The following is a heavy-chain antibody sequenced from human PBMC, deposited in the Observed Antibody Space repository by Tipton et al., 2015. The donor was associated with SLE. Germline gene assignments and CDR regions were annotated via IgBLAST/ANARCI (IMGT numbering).Heavy chain of an antibody. CDR3: ARGPPFMEWERNWFDP. Sequence: LRLSCTVSGGSISTYYWSWIRQPPKQGLEWIGYIYYSGSTNYNPSLKSRVTISVDTSKNQFSLKLTSVTAADTAVYYCARGPPFMEWERNWFDPWGQGTQVTVSS. J-gene: IGHJ5*02. CDR2: IYYSGST. CDR1: GGSISTYY. V-gene: IGHV4-59*01. D-gene: IGHD3-3*02.